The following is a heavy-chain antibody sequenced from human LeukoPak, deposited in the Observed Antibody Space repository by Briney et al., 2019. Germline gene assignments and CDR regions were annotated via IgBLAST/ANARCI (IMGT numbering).Heavy chain of an antibody. CDR3: VRAYCSGGSCYPFDY. D-gene: IGHD2-15*01. J-gene: IGHJ4*02. CDR1: GFTFSSYY. Sequence: GGSLRLSCAASGFTFSSYYMNWVRQAPGKGLEWVSSISSSSSYIYYADSVKGRFTISRDTAKNSLYLQMNSLTAEDTAVYYCVRAYCSGGSCYPFDYWGQGTLVTVSS. CDR2: ISSSSSYI. V-gene: IGHV3-21*01.